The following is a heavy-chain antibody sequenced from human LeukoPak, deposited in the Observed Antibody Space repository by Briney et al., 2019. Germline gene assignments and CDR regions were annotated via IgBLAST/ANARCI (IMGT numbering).Heavy chain of an antibody. J-gene: IGHJ5*02. CDR3: AEDLRLMVSNWFDP. CDR2: TSGSGGST. D-gene: IGHD2-8*01. V-gene: IGHV3-23*01. CDR1: GFTFSSYA. Sequence: GGSLRLSCAASGFTFSSYAMSWVRQAPGKGLEWVSATSGSGGSTYYADSVKGRFTISRDNSKNTLYLQMNSLRAEDTAVYYCAEDLRLMVSNWFDPWGQGTLVTVSS.